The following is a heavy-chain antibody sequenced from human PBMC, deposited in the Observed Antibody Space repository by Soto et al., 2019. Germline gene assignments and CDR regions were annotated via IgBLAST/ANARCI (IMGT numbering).Heavy chain of an antibody. D-gene: IGHD3-22*01. CDR1: GFTFSSYW. CDR3: ARDQLYYNDISGRPLNAFDV. CDR2: IKEDGSQK. Sequence: PGGSLRLSCAASGFTFSSYWMSWVRQAPGKGLEWVANIKEDGSQKWYVDSVKGRFTISRDNSKNTLYLQMNSLRAEDTAVYYWARDQLYYNDISGRPLNAFDVWGQGTMVTVSS. V-gene: IGHV3-7*01. J-gene: IGHJ3*01.